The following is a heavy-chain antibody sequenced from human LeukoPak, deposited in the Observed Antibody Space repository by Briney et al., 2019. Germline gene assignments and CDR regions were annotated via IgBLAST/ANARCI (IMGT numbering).Heavy chain of an antibody. J-gene: IGHJ4*02. D-gene: IGHD2-2*01. CDR1: GFTVSSNY. CDR2: ISSSSSYI. Sequence: GGSLRLSCAASGFTVSSNYMSWVRQAPGKGLEWVSSISSSSSYIYYADSVKGRFTISRDNAKNSLYLQMNSLRAEDTAVYYCATIVVPAARPDYWGQGTLVTVSS. CDR3: ATIVVPAARPDY. V-gene: IGHV3-21*01.